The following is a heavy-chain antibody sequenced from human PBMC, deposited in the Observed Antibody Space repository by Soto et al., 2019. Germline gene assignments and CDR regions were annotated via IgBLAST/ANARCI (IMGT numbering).Heavy chain of an antibody. CDR2: ISGSGGST. Sequence: EVQLLESGGGLVQPGGSLRLSCAASGFTFSSYAMSWVRQAPGKGLEWVSAISGSGGSTYYADSVKGRFTISRDNSKNTLDLQMNSLRAEDTAVYYCAKDQWLDPLFDYGGQGTLVTVSS. CDR1: GFTFSSYA. D-gene: IGHD2-8*01. CDR3: AKDQWLDPLFDY. J-gene: IGHJ4*02. V-gene: IGHV3-23*01.